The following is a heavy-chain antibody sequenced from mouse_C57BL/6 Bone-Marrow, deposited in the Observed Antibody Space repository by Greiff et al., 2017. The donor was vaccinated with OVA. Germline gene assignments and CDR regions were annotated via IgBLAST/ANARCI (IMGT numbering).Heavy chain of an antibody. Sequence: VQLQQSGPELVKPGASVKISCKASGYSFTGYYMNWVKQSPEKSLEWIGEINPSTGGTTYNQKFKAKATLTVDKSSSTAYMQLKSLTSEDSAVYYCARSLLRLDYWGQGTTLTVSS. D-gene: IGHD6-1*01. CDR2: INPSTGGT. J-gene: IGHJ2*01. CDR3: ARSLLRLDY. CDR1: GYSFTGYY. V-gene: IGHV1-42*01.